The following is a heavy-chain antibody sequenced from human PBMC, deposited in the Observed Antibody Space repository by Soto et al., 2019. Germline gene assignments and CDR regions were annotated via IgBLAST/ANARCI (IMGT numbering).Heavy chain of an antibody. CDR3: ARHSNEYRKSLDY. Sequence: SETLSLTCAVYGGSFSGYYWTWIRQPPGTGLEWIGEINHSGSTNYNPSLKSRVTISVDTSKNQFSLKLSSVTAADTAVYYCARHSNEYRKSLDYWGQGTLVTVSS. J-gene: IGHJ4*02. CDR2: INHSGST. V-gene: IGHV4-34*01. D-gene: IGHD6-13*01. CDR1: GGSFSGYY.